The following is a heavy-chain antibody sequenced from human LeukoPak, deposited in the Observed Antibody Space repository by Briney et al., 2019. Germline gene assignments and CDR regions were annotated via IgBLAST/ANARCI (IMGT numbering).Heavy chain of an antibody. CDR1: GGSISSYY. Sequence: SETLSLTCTVSGGSISSYYWSWIRQPPGKGLEWIGYIYYSGSTNYNPSLKSRVTMSVDTSKNQFSLKLSSVTAADTAVYYRARDIEAAGLFLDYWGQGTLVTVSS. CDR3: ARDIEAAGLFLDY. CDR2: IYYSGST. D-gene: IGHD6-13*01. J-gene: IGHJ4*02. V-gene: IGHV4-59*01.